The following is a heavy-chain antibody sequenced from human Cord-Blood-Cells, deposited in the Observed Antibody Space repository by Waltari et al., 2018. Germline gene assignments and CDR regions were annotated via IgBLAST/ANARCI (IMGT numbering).Heavy chain of an antibody. CDR2: INTNTGNP. V-gene: IGHV7-4-1*01. CDR3: ARDSHINYYVWGSHYYYYGMDV. J-gene: IGHJ6*02. Sequence: GQGLEWMGWINTNTGNPTYAQGFTGRFVFSLDNSVSTAYLQSGILKAEDTAVYYCARDSHINYYVWGSHYYYYGMDVWGQGTTVTVSS. D-gene: IGHD3-10*01.